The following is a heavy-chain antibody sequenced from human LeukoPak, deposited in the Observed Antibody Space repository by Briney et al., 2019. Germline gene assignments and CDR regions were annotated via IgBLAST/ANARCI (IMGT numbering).Heavy chain of an antibody. CDR3: ARAYDFWSGYYSPTWFDP. Sequence: SETLSLTYTVSGASIRNYYWSWIRQPPGKGLEWIGYISDSGSTNFSPSLKSRVTISIDTSKNQFSLELTSVTAADTAVYHCARAYDFWSGYYSPTWFDPWGQGTLVTVSS. CDR2: ISDSGST. D-gene: IGHD3/OR15-3a*01. CDR1: GASIRNYY. V-gene: IGHV4-59*01. J-gene: IGHJ5*02.